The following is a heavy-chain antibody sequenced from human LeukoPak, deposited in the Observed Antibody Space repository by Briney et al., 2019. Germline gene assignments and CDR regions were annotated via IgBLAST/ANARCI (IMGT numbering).Heavy chain of an antibody. CDR1: GYTFTGYY. CDR2: INPNSGGT. Sequence: ASVTVSCKTSGYTFTGYYMHWVRQAPGQGLEWRGWINPNSGGTNYAQKFQDRVTMTGDTSISTAYMELSRLTSDDTAVYYCARAPMIVVVFPPRLDYWGQGTLVTVSS. D-gene: IGHD3-22*01. V-gene: IGHV1-2*02. J-gene: IGHJ4*02. CDR3: ARAPMIVVVFPPRLDY.